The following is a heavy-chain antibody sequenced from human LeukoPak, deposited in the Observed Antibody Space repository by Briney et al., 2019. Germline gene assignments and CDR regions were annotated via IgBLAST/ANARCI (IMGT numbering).Heavy chain of an antibody. D-gene: IGHD6-19*01. V-gene: IGHV4-39*07. CDR2: IDYSVST. J-gene: IGHJ4*02. Sequence: SETLSLTCTVSGDSSSNSIYYWGWIRQPPGKGLEWIGSIDYSVSTYYNPSLKSRATISIDTSKNQFSLKLSSVTAADTAVYYCAREYTLYRSGWFLDYWGQGTVVTVSS. CDR3: AREYTLYRSGWFLDY. CDR1: GDSSSNSIYY.